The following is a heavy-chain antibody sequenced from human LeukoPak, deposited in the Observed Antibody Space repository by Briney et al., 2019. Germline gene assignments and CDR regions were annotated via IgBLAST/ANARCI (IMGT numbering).Heavy chain of an antibody. Sequence: SETLSLTCTVSGGSISSSSYYWGWIRQPPGKGLEWIGSIYYSGSTYYNPSLKSRVTISVDTSKNQFSLKLSSVTAADTAVYYCARFMIAIDWFDPWGQGTLVTVSS. CDR1: GGSISSSSYY. J-gene: IGHJ5*02. V-gene: IGHV4-39*07. D-gene: IGHD3-22*01. CDR3: ARFMIAIDWFDP. CDR2: IYYSGST.